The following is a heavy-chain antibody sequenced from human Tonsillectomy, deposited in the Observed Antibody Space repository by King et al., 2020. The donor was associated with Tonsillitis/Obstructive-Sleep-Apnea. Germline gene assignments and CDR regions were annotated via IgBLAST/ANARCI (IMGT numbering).Heavy chain of an antibody. V-gene: IGHV4-59*01. CDR1: GGSISSYY. D-gene: IGHD5-24*01. CDR3: ARGDRRHRYNLRFDY. Sequence: VQLQESGPGLVKPSETLSLTCTVSGGSISSYYWSWIRQPPGKGLEWIGYIYYSGSTNYNPSLKSRVTISVDTSKNQFSLKLSSVTAADTAVYYCARGDRRHRYNLRFDYCGQGTLVTVSS. J-gene: IGHJ4*02. CDR2: IYYSGST.